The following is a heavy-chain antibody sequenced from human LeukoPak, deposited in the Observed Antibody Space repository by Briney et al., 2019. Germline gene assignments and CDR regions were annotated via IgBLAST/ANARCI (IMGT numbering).Heavy chain of an antibody. Sequence: EGSLRLSCVASGLTFSSYWMSWVRRAPGKGLEWVANIKQDGSEKNYVDSVKGRFIISRDNAKNSLYLQMSSLRAEDTAIYYCARALISMIRGPFDYWAGEPWSPSPQ. CDR2: IKQDGSEK. CDR3: ARALISMIRGPFDY. V-gene: IGHV3-7*03. CDR1: GLTFSSYW. J-gene: IGHJ4*02. D-gene: IGHD3-10*01.